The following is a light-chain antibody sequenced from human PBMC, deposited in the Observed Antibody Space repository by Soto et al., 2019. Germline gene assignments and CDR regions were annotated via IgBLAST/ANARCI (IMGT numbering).Light chain of an antibody. CDR1: SGHGNYV. CDR2: VKSDGSH. J-gene: IGLJ2*01. Sequence: QSVLTQSPSASASLGASVKLTCTLSSGHGNYVIAWHQQQPEKGPRYLMKVKSDGSHSKGDGIPDRFSGSSSGAERYLAISRLQSEDEADYYCQTWDTGIVVFGGGTKVTVL. CDR3: QTWDTGIVV. V-gene: IGLV4-69*01.